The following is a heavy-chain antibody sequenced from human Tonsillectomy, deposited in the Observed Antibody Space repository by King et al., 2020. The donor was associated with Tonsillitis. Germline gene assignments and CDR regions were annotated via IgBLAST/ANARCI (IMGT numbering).Heavy chain of an antibody. CDR3: ARLTVIYGMDV. CDR1: GGSISSSSYY. V-gene: IGHV4-39*01. J-gene: IGHJ6*02. CDR2: IYYSGST. Sequence: QLQESGPGLVKPSETLSLTCTVSGGSISSSSYYWGWIRQPPGKGLEWIGGIYYSGSTYYNPSLKSRVTISVDTSKNQFSLKLSSVTAADTAVYYCARLTVIYGMDVWGQGTTVTVSS. D-gene: IGHD4-17*01.